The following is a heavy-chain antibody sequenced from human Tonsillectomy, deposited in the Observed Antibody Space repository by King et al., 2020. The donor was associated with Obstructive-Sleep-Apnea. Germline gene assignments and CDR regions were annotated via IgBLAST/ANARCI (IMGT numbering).Heavy chain of an antibody. CDR2: ISYDGSNK. V-gene: IGHV3-30*04. D-gene: IGHD6-13*01. CDR3: ARDLRSSSWYGVFDY. Sequence: VQLVESGGGVVQPGRSLRLSCAASGFTFSSYAMHWVRQAPGKGLEWVAVISYDGSNKYYADSVKGRFTISRDNSKNTLYLQMNSLRAEDTAVYYCARDLRSSSWYGVFDYWGQGTLVTVSS. CDR1: GFTFSSYA. J-gene: IGHJ4*02.